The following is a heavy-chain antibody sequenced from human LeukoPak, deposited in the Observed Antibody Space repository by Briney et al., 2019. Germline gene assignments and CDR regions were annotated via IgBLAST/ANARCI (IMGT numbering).Heavy chain of an antibody. Sequence: ASVKVSCKASGYTFTSYGISWVRQAPGQGLEWMGWISAYNGNTNYAQKLQGRVTMTTDTSTSTAYMELRSLRSDDTAVYYCARGYYGSGSYYFGYNWFDPWGQGTLVTVSS. J-gene: IGHJ5*02. CDR3: ARGYYGSGSYYFGYNWFDP. V-gene: IGHV1-18*01. D-gene: IGHD3-10*01. CDR2: ISAYNGNT. CDR1: GYTFTSYG.